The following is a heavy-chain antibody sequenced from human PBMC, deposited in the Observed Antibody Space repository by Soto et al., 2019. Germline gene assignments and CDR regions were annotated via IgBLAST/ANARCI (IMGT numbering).Heavy chain of an antibody. CDR3: ARDFAYFDS. CDR2: IFHGGST. Sequence: SETLSLTCAISGAPITWGDYSWNWIRQPPGKGLEWIGYIFHGGSTYYNPSLRSRVSISMDTSKNQFSLNLDSVTAADTAVYFCARDFAYFDSWGQGTLVTVSS. J-gene: IGHJ4*02. CDR1: GAPITWGDYS. D-gene: IGHD3-3*01. V-gene: IGHV4-30-2*02.